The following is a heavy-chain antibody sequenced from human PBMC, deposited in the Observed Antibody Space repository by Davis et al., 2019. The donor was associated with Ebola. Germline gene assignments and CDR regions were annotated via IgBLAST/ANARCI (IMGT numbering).Heavy chain of an antibody. Sequence: PSETLSLTCTVSGGSISSSSYYWGWIRQAPGKGLEWVSAISGSGGSTYYADSVKGRFTISRDNSKNTLYLQMNSLRAEDTALYYCAKGASSGQIDFFDYWGQGTLVTVSS. CDR1: GGSISSSSYY. CDR2: ISGSGGST. D-gene: IGHD6-19*01. V-gene: IGHV3-23*01. J-gene: IGHJ4*02. CDR3: AKGASSGQIDFFDY.